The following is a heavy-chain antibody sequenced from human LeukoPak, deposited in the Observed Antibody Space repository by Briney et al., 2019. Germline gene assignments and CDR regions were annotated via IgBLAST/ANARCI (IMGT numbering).Heavy chain of an antibody. D-gene: IGHD2-2*01. Sequence: PGGSLRLSCAASGFTFSSYAMNWVRQAPGKGLEWVSSISDDGGSTYYADSVKGRFTISRDNAKNTLYLQMNSLRAEDTAVYYCAREGVLLSPYYYGMDVWGQGTTVTVSS. CDR3: AREGVLLSPYYYGMDV. J-gene: IGHJ6*02. CDR1: GFTFSSYA. CDR2: ISDDGGST. V-gene: IGHV3-23*01.